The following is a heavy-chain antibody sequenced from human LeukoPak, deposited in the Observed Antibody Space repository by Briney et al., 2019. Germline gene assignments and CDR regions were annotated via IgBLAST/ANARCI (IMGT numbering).Heavy chain of an antibody. CDR2: IYPGDSDT. D-gene: IGHD1-26*01. Sequence: GESLQISCKASGYSFTTHWIGWVRQMPGKGLEWMGIIYPGDSDTRYSPSFQGHVTISADKSISTAYLQWSSLKASDTAMYFCARQGGSYWDGWLDSWGQGTLVTVSS. CDR1: GYSFTTHW. CDR3: ARQGGSYWDGWLDS. V-gene: IGHV5-51*01. J-gene: IGHJ5*01.